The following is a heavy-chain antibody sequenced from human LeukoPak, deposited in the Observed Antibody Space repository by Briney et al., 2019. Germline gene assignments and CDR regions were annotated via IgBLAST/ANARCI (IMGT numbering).Heavy chain of an antibody. CDR2: ISGSGGST. V-gene: IGHV3-23*01. J-gene: IGHJ5*02. CDR3: AKDSSGWYRGWFDP. Sequence: PGGSLRLSCAASGFTVRSNYMSWVRQAPGKGLEWVSAISGSGGSTYYADSVKGRFTISRDNSKNTLYLQMNSLRAEDTAVYYCAKDSSGWYRGWFDPWGQGTLVTVSS. CDR1: GFTVRSNY. D-gene: IGHD6-13*01.